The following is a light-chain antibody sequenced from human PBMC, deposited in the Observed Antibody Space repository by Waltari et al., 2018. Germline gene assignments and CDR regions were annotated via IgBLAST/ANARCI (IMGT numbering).Light chain of an antibody. V-gene: IGLV1-44*01. CDR3: AAWDDSLKGIL. CDR1: SSNIGSNH. Sequence: QSVLTQPPSASGTPGQRVTISCSGSSSNIGSNHVNWYQHLPGTAPRLLVYSNDQRPSGVPDRCSGSKSGTSASLAISGLQSEDESDYFCAAWDDSLKGILFGGGTHLTVL. CDR2: SND. J-gene: IGLJ3*02.